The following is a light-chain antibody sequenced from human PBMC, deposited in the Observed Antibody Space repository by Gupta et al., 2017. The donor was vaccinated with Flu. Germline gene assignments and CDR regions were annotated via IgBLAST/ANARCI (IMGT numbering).Light chain of an antibody. Sequence: VTISCTGTSSDVGGYNYVSWYQQHPGKAPKLMIYEVSKRPSGVPDRFSGSKSGNTASLTVSGLQAEDEADYYCNSYAGSNNFRVFGGGTKLTVL. V-gene: IGLV2-8*01. CDR3: NSYAGSNNFRV. CDR1: SSDVGGYNY. J-gene: IGLJ3*02. CDR2: EVS.